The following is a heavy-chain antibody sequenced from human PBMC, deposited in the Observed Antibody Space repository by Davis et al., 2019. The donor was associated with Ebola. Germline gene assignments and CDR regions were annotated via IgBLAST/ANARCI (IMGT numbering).Heavy chain of an antibody. CDR2: ISYDGSNK. Sequence: PGGSLRLSCAASGFTFSSYAMHWVRQAPGKGLEWVAVISYDGSNKYYADSVKGRFTISRDNSKNTLYLQMNSLRAEDTAVYYCARFKIYYYYGMDVWGQGTTVTVSS. CDR3: ARFKIYYYYGMDV. J-gene: IGHJ6*02. V-gene: IGHV3-30-3*01. CDR1: GFTFSSYA.